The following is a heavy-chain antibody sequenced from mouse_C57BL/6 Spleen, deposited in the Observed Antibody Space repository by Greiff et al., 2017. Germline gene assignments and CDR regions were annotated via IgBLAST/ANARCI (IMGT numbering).Heavy chain of an antibody. D-gene: IGHD1-1*01. V-gene: IGHV1-15*01. CDR1: GYTFTDYE. CDR3: TREGLRSFAY. Sequence: QVQLQQSGAELVRPGASVTLSCKASGYTFTDYEMHWVKQTPVHGLEWIGAIDPETGGTAYNQKFKGKDILTADKSSSTAYMELRSLTSEDSAVYYCTREGLRSFAYWGQGTLVTVSA. J-gene: IGHJ3*01. CDR2: IDPETGGT.